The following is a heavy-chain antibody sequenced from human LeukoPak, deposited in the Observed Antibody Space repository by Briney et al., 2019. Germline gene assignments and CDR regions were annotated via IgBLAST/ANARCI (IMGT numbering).Heavy chain of an antibody. CDR2: IYYSGST. CDR1: GGSISSSSYY. V-gene: IGHV4-39*07. J-gene: IGHJ6*03. Sequence: SETLSLTCTVSGGSISSSSYYWGWIRQPPGKGLEWIGSIYYSGSTYYNPSLKSRVTISVDTSKNQFSLKLSSVTAADTAVYYCAKVGYLPHDYYYYYMDVWGKGTTVTISS. CDR3: AKVGYLPHDYYYYYMDV. D-gene: IGHD2-15*01.